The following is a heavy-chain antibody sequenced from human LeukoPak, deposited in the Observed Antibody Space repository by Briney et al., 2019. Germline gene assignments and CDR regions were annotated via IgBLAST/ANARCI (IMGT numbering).Heavy chain of an antibody. V-gene: IGHV3-23*01. D-gene: IGHD1-26*01. J-gene: IGHJ1*01. CDR3: VKDFGSGWIKATYFQR. CDR2: ITSSGVNT. CDR1: GFTFSRYA. Sequence: GGTLRLSCAASGFTFSRYAMNWAHQAPGRGLECVSLITSSGVNTNYAGAVRGRFTIPRDNSKNTVSLQMSSLRAEDTAIYYCVKDFGSGWIKATYFQRWGQGTLVTVSS.